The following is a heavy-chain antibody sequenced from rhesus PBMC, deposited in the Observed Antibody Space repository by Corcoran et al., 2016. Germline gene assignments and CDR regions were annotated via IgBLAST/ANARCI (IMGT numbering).Heavy chain of an antibody. D-gene: IGHD6-31*01. CDR2: IDPSDSDT. CDR3: AKLASSGWYYFDY. J-gene: IGHJ4*01. Sequence: EVQLVQSGAEVNRPGASLKIPCKTSGYSFTSYWISWVPLMPGKGLEWMGAIDPSDSDTRYSPSFQGQVTISADKSISTTYLQWSSLKASDSATYYCAKLASSGWYYFDYWGQGVLVTVSS. CDR1: GYSFTSYW. V-gene: IGHV5-2*01.